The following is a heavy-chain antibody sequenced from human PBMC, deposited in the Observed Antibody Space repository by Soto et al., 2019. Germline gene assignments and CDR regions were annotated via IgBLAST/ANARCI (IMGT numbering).Heavy chain of an antibody. J-gene: IGHJ4*02. CDR2: INAANGYT. V-gene: IGHV1-3*01. D-gene: IGHD3-10*01. Sequence: GASVKVSCKASGYSFTSLPIHWVRQAPGQGLECMGWINAANGYTRYSQKFQGRVTITRDTPATTAYMDLSSLTSEDTAVYYCARGGGLDDWGQGTLVTVS. CDR1: GYSFTSLP. CDR3: ARGGGLDD.